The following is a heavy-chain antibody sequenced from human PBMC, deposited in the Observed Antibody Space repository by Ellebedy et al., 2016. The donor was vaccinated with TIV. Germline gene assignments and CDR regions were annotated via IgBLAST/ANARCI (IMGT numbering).Heavy chain of an antibody. D-gene: IGHD4-17*01. V-gene: IGHV3-66*02. CDR2: LYSGGST. CDR3: AKEHHDYGDRPHDY. CDR1: GFTVSSNY. Sequence: GESLKISCAASGFTVSSNYMRWVRQPPGKGLECVSVLYSGGSTSYADSVKGRFTISRDNSKNTLYLQMNSLRAEDTAVYYCAKEHHDYGDRPHDYWGQGTLVTVSS. J-gene: IGHJ4*02.